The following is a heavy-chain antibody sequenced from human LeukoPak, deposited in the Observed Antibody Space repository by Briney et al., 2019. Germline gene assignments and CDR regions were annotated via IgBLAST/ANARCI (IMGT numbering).Heavy chain of an antibody. J-gene: IGHJ3*02. D-gene: IGHD2-21*01. Sequence: GGSLRLSCAASISTFSAYSMNWVRQAPGKGLEWVSYITSSSSNIYYADSVKGRFTISRDNAKNSLYLQMNNLRAEDTAVYYCARLYSDAFDIWGQGTIVTVSS. V-gene: IGHV3-48*01. CDR3: ARLYSDAFDI. CDR1: ISTFSAYS. CDR2: ITSSSSNI.